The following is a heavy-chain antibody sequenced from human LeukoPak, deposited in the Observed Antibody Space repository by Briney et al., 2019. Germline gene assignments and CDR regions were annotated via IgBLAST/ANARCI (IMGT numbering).Heavy chain of an antibody. J-gene: IGHJ4*02. V-gene: IGHV4-59*01. CDR2: IYYSGST. CDR3: ARTKSRYGGNSNFDY. D-gene: IGHD4-23*01. CDR1: GGSISSYY. Sequence: KPSETLSLTCTVSGGSISSYYWSWIRQPPGKGLEWIGYIYYSGSTNYNPSLKSRVTISVDTPKNQFSLKLSSVTAADTAVYYCARTKSRYGGNSNFDYWGQGTLVTVSS.